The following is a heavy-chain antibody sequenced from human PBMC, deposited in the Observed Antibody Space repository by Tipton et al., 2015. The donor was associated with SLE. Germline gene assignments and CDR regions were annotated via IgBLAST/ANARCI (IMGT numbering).Heavy chain of an antibody. Sequence: TLSLTCTVSGGSIGSGSSYWDWIRQPPGKGLQWIGRIYPSGSINYNPSLKSRVTMSVDTSKNQFSLRVRSVTAADTAVYYCARGGGSYYDYWGQGTLVTVSS. CDR1: GGSIGSGSSY. D-gene: IGHD1-26*01. CDR3: ARGGGSYYDY. V-gene: IGHV4-61*02. CDR2: IYPSGSI. J-gene: IGHJ4*02.